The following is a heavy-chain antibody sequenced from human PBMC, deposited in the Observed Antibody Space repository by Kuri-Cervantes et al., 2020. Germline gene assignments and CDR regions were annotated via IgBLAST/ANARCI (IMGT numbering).Heavy chain of an antibody. D-gene: IGHD3-10*01. CDR3: AKATDSSGSYSTFDY. J-gene: IGHJ4*02. Sequence: GGSLRLSCAASGFMFGGYAMHWVRQAPGKGLEWVSGISWNSGSICYADSVKGRFTISRDNAKNSLYLQMNSLRAEDTALYYWAKATDSSGSYSTFDYWGQGTLVTVSS. V-gene: IGHV3-9*01. CDR2: ISWNSGSI. CDR1: GFMFGGYA.